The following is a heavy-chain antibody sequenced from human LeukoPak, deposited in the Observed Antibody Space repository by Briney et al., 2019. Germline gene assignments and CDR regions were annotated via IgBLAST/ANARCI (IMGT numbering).Heavy chain of an antibody. J-gene: IGHJ6*03. CDR3: AKSTIFGVLMAV. Sequence: PGGSLRLSCAASGFTFSSYTMNWVRQAPRRGLEWVSSIGSSSSYIYYADSVKGRFTISRDNAKNSLYLQMNSLRAEDTAVYYCAKSTIFGVLMAVWAKGPRSPSP. CDR1: GFTFSSYT. D-gene: IGHD3-3*01. V-gene: IGHV3-21*01. CDR2: IGSSSSYI.